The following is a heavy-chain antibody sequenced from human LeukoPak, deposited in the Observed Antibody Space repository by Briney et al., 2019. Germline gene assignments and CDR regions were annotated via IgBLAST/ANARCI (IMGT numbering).Heavy chain of an antibody. D-gene: IGHD2-15*01. CDR3: ARGAWATRLAS. CDR1: GESPNSYY. CDR2: IYESGTT. V-gene: IGHV4-34*01. J-gene: IGHJ4*02. Sequence: KPSETLSLTCAVYGESPNSYYWSWVRQPPGEGLEWIGEIYESGTTKYNPSLKSRVAISMVPSKQQFSLRLSSVTAADTAVYYCARGAWATRLASWGLGTPVIVSS.